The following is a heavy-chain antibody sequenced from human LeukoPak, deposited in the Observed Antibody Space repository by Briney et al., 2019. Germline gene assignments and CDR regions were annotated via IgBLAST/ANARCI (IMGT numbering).Heavy chain of an antibody. CDR2: INHSGST. Sequence: SETLSPTCAVYGGSFSGYYWSWIRQPPGKGLEWIGEINHSGSTNYNPSLKSRVTISVDTSKNQFSLKLSSVTATDTAVYYCARGNHYYGSGSYYTRNWFDPWGQGTLVTVSS. CDR3: ARGNHYYGSGSYYTRNWFDP. J-gene: IGHJ5*02. D-gene: IGHD3-10*01. V-gene: IGHV4-34*01. CDR1: GGSFSGYY.